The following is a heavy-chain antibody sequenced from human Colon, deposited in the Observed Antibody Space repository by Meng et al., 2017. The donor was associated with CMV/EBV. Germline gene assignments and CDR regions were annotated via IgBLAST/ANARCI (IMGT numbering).Heavy chain of an antibody. D-gene: IGHD3-22*01. CDR2: INQDGSVK. CDR1: GFSFDSYW. CDR3: ARATYYYDDSGFGY. Sequence: GESLKISCAASGFSFDSYWMKWVRQAPGKGLEWVANINQDGSVKYYVDSVKGRFTISRDSADNSLYLQMNSLMAEDTAVYYCARATYYYDDSGFGYWGQGTRVTVSS. V-gene: IGHV3-7*04. J-gene: IGHJ4*02.